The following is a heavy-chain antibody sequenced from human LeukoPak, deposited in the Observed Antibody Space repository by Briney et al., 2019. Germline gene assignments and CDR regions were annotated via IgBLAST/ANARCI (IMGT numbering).Heavy chain of an antibody. CDR1: GYTFTSYG. CDR2: ISAYNGNT. V-gene: IGHV1-18*01. CDR3: ARDLSYDILTGYYLGGWFDP. J-gene: IGHJ5*02. Sequence: ASVKVSCKASGYTFTSYGISWVRQAPGQGLEWMGWISAYNGNTNYAQKLQGRVTMTTDTSTSTAYMELRSLRSDDTAVYYCARDLSYDILTGYYLGGWFDPWGQGTLVTVSS. D-gene: IGHD3-9*01.